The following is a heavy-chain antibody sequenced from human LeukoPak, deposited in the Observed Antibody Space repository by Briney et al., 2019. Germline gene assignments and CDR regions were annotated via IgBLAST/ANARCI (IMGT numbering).Heavy chain of an antibody. Sequence: PSETLSLTCAVSGYSISSGYYWGWIRQPPGKGLEWIGTIHHSGGTYYNPSLKSRVTISVDTSKNQFFLKLSSVTAADTAVYFCARAVPATIDAFDLWGQGTLVTVSS. D-gene: IGHD2-2*02. CDR1: GYSISSGYY. V-gene: IGHV4-38-2*01. J-gene: IGHJ3*01. CDR2: IHHSGGT. CDR3: ARAVPATIDAFDL.